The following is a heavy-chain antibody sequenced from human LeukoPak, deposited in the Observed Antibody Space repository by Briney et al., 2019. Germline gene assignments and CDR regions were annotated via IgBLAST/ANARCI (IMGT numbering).Heavy chain of an antibody. D-gene: IGHD3-16*01. CDR3: AKDGGDYVPYYFDY. V-gene: IGHV3-66*01. CDR1: GFTFSSYS. CDR2: IYSGGST. J-gene: IGHJ4*02. Sequence: PGGSLRLSCAASGFTFSSYSMSWVRQAPGKGLEWVSVIYSGGSTYYADSVKGRFTISRDNSKNTLYLQMNSLRAEDTAVYYCAKDGGDYVPYYFDYWGQGTLVTVSS.